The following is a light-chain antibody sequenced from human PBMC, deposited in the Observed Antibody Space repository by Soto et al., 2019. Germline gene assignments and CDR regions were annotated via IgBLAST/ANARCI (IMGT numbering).Light chain of an antibody. V-gene: IGLV2-14*01. J-gene: IGLJ1*01. CDR1: STDVGGYNH. Sequence: QSALTQPASVSGPPGQSITISCTATSTDVGGYNHVSWYQIHPGKAPKLIIYEVTSRPSGVSYRFSGSKSGNSASLTISGLQAEDEADYYCSSYASSSSYVFGGGTKVTVL. CDR2: EVT. CDR3: SSYASSSSYV.